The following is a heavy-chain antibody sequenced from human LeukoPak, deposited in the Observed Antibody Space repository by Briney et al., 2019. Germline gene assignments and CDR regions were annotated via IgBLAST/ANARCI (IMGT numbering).Heavy chain of an antibody. J-gene: IGHJ4*02. CDR2: MSHSGSA. CDR3: ARYYASQYYFDY. V-gene: IGHV4-59*12. CDR1: GDSISSNY. D-gene: IGHD3-16*01. Sequence: PSETLSLTCTVSGDSISSNYWSWIRQPPGKGLEWIGYMSHSGSANYNPSLKSRVTISVDTPKNQFSLRLSSVTPADMAVYFCARYYASQYYFDYWGQGTLVTVSS.